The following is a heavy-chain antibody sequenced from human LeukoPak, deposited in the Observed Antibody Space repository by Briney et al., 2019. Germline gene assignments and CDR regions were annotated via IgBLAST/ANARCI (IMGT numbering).Heavy chain of an antibody. CDR3: ARGPIVGATTPFVD. D-gene: IGHD1-26*01. V-gene: IGHV3-48*01. J-gene: IGHJ4*02. CDR2: ISSSSSTI. Sequence: PGGSLRLSCAASGFTFSSYSMNWVRQAPGKGLEWVSYISSSSSTIYYADSVKGRFTISRDNAKSSLYLQMNSLRAEDTAVYYCARGPIVGATTPFVDWGQGTLVTVSS. CDR1: GFTFSSYS.